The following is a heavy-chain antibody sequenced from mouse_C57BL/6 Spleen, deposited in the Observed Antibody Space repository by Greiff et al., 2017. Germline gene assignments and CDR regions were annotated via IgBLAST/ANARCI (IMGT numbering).Heavy chain of an antibody. CDR2: IDPSDSYT. Sequence: VQLQQPGAELVRPGTSVKLSCTASGYTFTSYWMHWVKQRPGQGLEWIGVIDPSDSYTNYNQKFKGKATLTVDTSSSTAYMQLSSLTSEDSAVYYCASLYDGYSMDYWGQGTSVTVSS. J-gene: IGHJ4*01. V-gene: IGHV1-59*01. CDR1: GYTFTSYW. D-gene: IGHD2-3*01. CDR3: ASLYDGYSMDY.